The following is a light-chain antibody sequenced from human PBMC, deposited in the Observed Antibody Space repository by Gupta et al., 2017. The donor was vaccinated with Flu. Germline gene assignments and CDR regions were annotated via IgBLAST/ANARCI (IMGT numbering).Light chain of an antibody. J-gene: IGLJ1*01. CDR3: SSYAGSNNFV. CDR2: AVT. Sequence: QSALTQPPSASGSPGQSVTISCTGTSSDVGCYNYVSWYQQHPAKAPKLMIYAVTKRPSRVPDRFSGSKSGHTASLTVSGLQAEDEADYYCSSYAGSNNFVFGTGTKVTVL. CDR1: SSDVGCYNY. V-gene: IGLV2-8*01.